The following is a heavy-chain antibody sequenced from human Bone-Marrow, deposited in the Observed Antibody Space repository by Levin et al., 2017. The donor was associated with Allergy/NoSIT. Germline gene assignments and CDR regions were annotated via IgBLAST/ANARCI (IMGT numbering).Heavy chain of an antibody. V-gene: IGHV4-39*07. J-gene: IGHJ5*02. CDR3: ARDPTALLVRRVIMDNWFDP. Sequence: SETLSLTCTVSGGSISSSSYYWAWIRQPPGKGLEWIGTIYYSGSTFYNPSLESRVTISVDTSKNQFSLKLTSVIAADASVYYCARDPTALLVRRVIMDNWFDPWGQGTLVTVSS. CDR2: IYYSGST. CDR1: GGSISSSSYY. D-gene: IGHD3-10*01.